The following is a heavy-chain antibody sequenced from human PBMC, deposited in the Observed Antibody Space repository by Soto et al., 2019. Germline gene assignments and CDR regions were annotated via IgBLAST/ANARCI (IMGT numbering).Heavy chain of an antibody. Sequence: VASVKVSCKASGYTFTKNALHWVRQAPGQGPEWMGWINAGNGNTRYSQKFLGRVTITSDTSASTAYMELSSLRSEDTALYYCAQNLDFGDYFRLDDWGQGTLVTVSS. V-gene: IGHV1-3*01. CDR1: GYTFTKNA. CDR3: AQNLDFGDYFRLDD. CDR2: INAGNGNT. D-gene: IGHD4-17*01. J-gene: IGHJ4*01.